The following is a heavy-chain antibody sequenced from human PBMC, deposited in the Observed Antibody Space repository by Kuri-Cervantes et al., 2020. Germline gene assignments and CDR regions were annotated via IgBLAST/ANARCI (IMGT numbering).Heavy chain of an antibody. CDR1: GYTFTSYG. V-gene: IGHV1-18*01. CDR2: ISAYNGNT. D-gene: IGHD1-26*01. Sequence: ASVKVSCKASGYTFTSYGISWVRQAPGQGLEWMGWISAYNGNTNYAQKLQGRVTITTDKSTSTSYMGLSSLRSEDTALYYCVGGQWLVGGWGQGTLVTVSS. CDR3: VGGQWLVGG. J-gene: IGHJ4*02.